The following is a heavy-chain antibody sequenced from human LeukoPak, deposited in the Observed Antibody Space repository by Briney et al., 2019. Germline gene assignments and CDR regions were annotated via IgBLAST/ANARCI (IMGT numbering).Heavy chain of an antibody. CDR1: GGSISSSSYY. Sequence: SETLSLTCTVSGGSISSSSYYWGWIRQPPGKGLEWIGSIYYSGSTYYNPSLKSRVTISVDTSKNQFSLKLSSVTAADTAVYYCARSSKLLKSFDYWGQGTLVTVS. J-gene: IGHJ4*02. CDR2: IYYSGST. D-gene: IGHD3-10*01. CDR3: ARSSKLLKSFDY. V-gene: IGHV4-39*01.